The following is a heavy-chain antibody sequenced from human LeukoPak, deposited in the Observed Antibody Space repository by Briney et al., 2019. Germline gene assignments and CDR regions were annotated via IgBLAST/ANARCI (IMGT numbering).Heavy chain of an antibody. J-gene: IGHJ4*02. CDR2: IYYDGNNK. D-gene: IGHD2-15*01. CDR3: AGDLRMNFYFDY. CDR1: GGPFRSSV. V-gene: IGHV3-33*01. Sequence: PGEALRLSCRTSGGPFRSSVMQCLRQAPAKARGWVAIIYYDGNNKYYADFVEGRFIISRDNSRNTLYLQMNSLRVQGTAVYYCAGDLRMNFYFDYWGQGTLVTVSS.